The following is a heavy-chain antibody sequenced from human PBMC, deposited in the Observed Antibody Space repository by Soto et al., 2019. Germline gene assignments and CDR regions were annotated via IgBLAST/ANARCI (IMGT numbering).Heavy chain of an antibody. V-gene: IGHV3-23*01. J-gene: IGHJ6*03. Sequence: EVQLLESGGGLVQPGGSLRLSCAASGFTFSSYAMSWVRQAPGKGLEWVSAISGSGGSTYYADSVKGRFTISRDNSKNTLYLQMNSLRDEDTAVYYCAKGGYGYYDYYYYYMDVWGKGTTVTVSS. D-gene: IGHD4-17*01. CDR1: GFTFSSYA. CDR2: ISGSGGST. CDR3: AKGGYGYYDYYYYYMDV.